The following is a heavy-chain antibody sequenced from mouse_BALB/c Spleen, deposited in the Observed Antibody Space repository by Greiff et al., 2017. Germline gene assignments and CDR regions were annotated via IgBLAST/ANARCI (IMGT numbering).Heavy chain of an antibody. D-gene: IGHD1-1*01. Sequence: EVQGVESGGGLVKPGGSLKLSCAASGFTFSSYAMSWVRQSPEKRLEWVAEISSGGSYTYYPDTVTGRFTISRDNAKNTLYLEMSSLRSEDTAMYYCARDQNYGSSYDYAMDYWGQGTSVTVSS. CDR2: ISSGGSYT. CDR1: GFTFSSYA. V-gene: IGHV5-9-4*01. J-gene: IGHJ4*01. CDR3: ARDQNYGSSYDYAMDY.